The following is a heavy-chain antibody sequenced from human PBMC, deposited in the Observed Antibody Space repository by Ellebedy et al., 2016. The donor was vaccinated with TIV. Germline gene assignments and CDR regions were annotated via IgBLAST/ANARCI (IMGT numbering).Heavy chain of an antibody. CDR2: INQDGSEK. D-gene: IGHD6-13*01. V-gene: IGHV3-7*04. J-gene: IGHJ4*02. CDR1: GFTFSNYW. CDR3: AKAIAAAGAY. Sequence: GESLKISXAGAGFTFSNYWMSWVRQAPGNGLEWVANINQDGSEKYYVDSVKGRFTISRDNSKNSVYLQMNSLRAEDAALYYCAKAIAAAGAYWGQGTLVGVSS.